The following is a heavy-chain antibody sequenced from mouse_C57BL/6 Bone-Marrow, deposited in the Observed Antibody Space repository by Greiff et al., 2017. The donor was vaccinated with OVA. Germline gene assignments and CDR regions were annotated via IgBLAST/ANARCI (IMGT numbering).Heavy chain of an antibody. Sequence: DVKLVESGGGLVKPGGSLKLSCAASGFTFRSYAMSWVRQTPDTRLEWVATISDGGSYTYYPDNVKRRFTISRDNAKNNLYLQMSQLKSEDTAMYYCARDAYYSIFAYWGQGTLVTVSA. CDR3: ARDAYYSIFAY. J-gene: IGHJ3*01. V-gene: IGHV5-4*01. CDR2: ISDGGSYT. D-gene: IGHD2-5*01. CDR1: GFTFRSYA.